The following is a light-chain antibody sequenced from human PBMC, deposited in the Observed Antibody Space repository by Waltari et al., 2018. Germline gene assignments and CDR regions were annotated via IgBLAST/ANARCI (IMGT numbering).Light chain of an antibody. V-gene: IGKV4-1*01. CDR3: QQYYSTPYT. CDR2: WAS. Sequence: DIVMTQSPDSLAVSLGERATIHCKSSQSVLYSSNNQNYLAWFQQKPGQPPHLLIYWASTRESGVPDRFSGSGSGTDFTLTISSLQAEDVAVYYCQQYYSTPYTFGQGTKLEIK. J-gene: IGKJ2*01. CDR1: QSVLYSSNNQNY.